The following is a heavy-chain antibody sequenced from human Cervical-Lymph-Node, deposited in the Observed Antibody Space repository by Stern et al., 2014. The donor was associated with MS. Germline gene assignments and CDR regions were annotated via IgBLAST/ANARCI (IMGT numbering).Heavy chain of an antibody. CDR3: ARVSKTIFGVARRGNWFDP. V-gene: IGHV1-8*01. CDR2: MNPNRGNT. D-gene: IGHD3-3*01. J-gene: IGHJ5*02. Sequence: VPLVQSGAEVKKPGASVKVSCKASGSTFTSYDINWGRQATGQGLEWMGWMNPNRGNTGYAQEFQGRVTMTRNTSISTAYMELSSLRSEDTAVYYCARVSKTIFGVARRGNWFDPWGQGTLVTVSS. CDR1: GSTFTSYD.